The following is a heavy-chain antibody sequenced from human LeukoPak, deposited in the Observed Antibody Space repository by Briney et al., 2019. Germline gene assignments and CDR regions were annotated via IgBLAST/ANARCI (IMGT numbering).Heavy chain of an antibody. J-gene: IGHJ3*02. CDR2: INPSGGST. D-gene: IGHD1-26*01. Sequence: ASVKVSCKASGYTFTSYYMHWVRQAPGQGLEWMGIINPSGGSTSYAQKFQGRVTMTRDMSTSTVYMELSSLRSEDTAVYYCARDQSNRGATDAFDIWGQGTMVTVSS. CDR3: ARDQSNRGATDAFDI. V-gene: IGHV1-46*01. CDR1: GYTFTSYY.